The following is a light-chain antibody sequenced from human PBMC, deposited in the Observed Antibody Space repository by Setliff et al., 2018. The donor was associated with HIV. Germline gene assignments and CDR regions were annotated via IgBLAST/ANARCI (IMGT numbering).Light chain of an antibody. J-gene: IGLJ1*01. V-gene: IGLV1-44*01. CDR3: AAWDDRLTIYV. CDR2: SNI. Sequence: QSVLTQPPSASATPGQRATISCSGSNSNIGSNTVNWYQQLPGTAPKLLIYSNIQRPSGVPDRFSGSKSGTSASLAISGLQSEDEADYYCAAWDDRLTIYVFGTGTKVTVL. CDR1: NSNIGSNT.